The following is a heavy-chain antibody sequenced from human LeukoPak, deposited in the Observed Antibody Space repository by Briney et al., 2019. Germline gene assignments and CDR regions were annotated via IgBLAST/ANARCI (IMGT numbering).Heavy chain of an antibody. D-gene: IGHD4-17*01. CDR1: GFTFSTYA. V-gene: IGHV3-30*04. Sequence: GGSLRLSCAASGFTFSTYAMHWVRRAPVKGLEWLAVIPHDGRNNYYADSVKGRFTISRDNSKNTLYLQMNSLRAEDTAVYYCARSNGDGDAFDIWGQGTMVTVSS. CDR3: ARSNGDGDAFDI. J-gene: IGHJ3*02. CDR2: IPHDGRNN.